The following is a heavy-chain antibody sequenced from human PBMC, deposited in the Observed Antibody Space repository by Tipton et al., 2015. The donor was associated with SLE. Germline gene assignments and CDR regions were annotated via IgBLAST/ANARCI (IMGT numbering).Heavy chain of an antibody. Sequence: TLSLTCTVSNVSVSTRTYYWGWIRQPPGKGLEWIGCIYYSGSTNYNPSLKSRVTISVDTSKNQFSLKLSSVTAADTAVYYCARYIVVVRYFDYWGQGTLVTVSS. J-gene: IGHJ4*02. D-gene: IGHD2-21*01. V-gene: IGHV4-39*07. CDR3: ARYIVVVRYFDY. CDR1: NVSVSTRTYY. CDR2: IYYSGST.